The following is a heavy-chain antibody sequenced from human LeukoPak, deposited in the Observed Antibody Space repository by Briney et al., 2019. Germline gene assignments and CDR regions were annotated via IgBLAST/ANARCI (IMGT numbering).Heavy chain of an antibody. CDR2: INAGNGNT. D-gene: IGHD4-17*01. CDR1: GYTFTSYA. Sequence: ASVKVSCKASGYTFTSYAMHWVRQAPGQRLEWMGWINAGNGNTKYSQKFRGRVTITRDTSASTAYMELSSLRSEDTAVYYCQAVLGSTTGYFQHWGQGTLVTVSS. J-gene: IGHJ1*01. CDR3: QAVLGSTTGYFQH. V-gene: IGHV1-3*01.